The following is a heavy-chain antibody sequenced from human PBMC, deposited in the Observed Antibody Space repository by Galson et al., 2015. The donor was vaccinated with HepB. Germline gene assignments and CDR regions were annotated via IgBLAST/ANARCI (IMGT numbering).Heavy chain of an antibody. Sequence: SLKLSCAASGFTVSSNYMSWVRQAPGKGLEWVSVIYSGGNTYYADSVKGRFTISRDNSKNTLYLQMNSLRVEDTAVYYCARGGALDQWGQGTLVTVSS. CDR3: ARGGALDQ. J-gene: IGHJ4*02. V-gene: IGHV3-53*01. D-gene: IGHD3-16*01. CDR2: IYSGGNT. CDR1: GFTVSSNY.